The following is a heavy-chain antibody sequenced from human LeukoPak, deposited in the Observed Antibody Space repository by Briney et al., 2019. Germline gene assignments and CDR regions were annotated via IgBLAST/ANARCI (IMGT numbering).Heavy chain of an antibody. J-gene: IGHJ1*01. CDR3: AKDLNTYRYDSRDLQH. CDR2: ISYDGSNR. D-gene: IGHD3-22*01. CDR1: GFSFNTYG. Sequence: PGGSLTLSRAASGFSFNTYGMHWVRQGPGKGLEWVAVISYDGSNRWYADSVKGRFTISRDNSKNTLYLQMNSLRPEDTAVYFCAKDLNTYRYDSRDLQHWGQGILVTVSS. V-gene: IGHV3-30*18.